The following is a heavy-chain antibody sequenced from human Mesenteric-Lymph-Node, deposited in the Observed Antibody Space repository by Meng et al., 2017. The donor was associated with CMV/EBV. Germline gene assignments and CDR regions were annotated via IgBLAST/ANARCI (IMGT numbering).Heavy chain of an antibody. Sequence: GESLKISCAASGFTFSTWMAWVRQAPGKGLEWLANIKQDGDEKYYLDSLKGRFTVSRDNAKKSLYLQMSSLTVEDTAVYYCAREVERFLVGNWFDLWGQGTLVTVSS. CDR2: IKQDGDEK. V-gene: IGHV3-7*01. D-gene: IGHD3-3*01. CDR3: AREVERFLVGNWFDL. CDR1: GFTFSTW. J-gene: IGHJ5*02.